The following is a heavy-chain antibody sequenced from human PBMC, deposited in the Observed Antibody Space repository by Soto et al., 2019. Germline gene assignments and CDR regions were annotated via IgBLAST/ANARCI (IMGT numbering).Heavy chain of an antibody. J-gene: IGHJ6*02. D-gene: IGHD4-17*01. CDR2: IKSKTDGGTT. V-gene: IGHV3-15*07. Sequence: GGSLRLSCAASGFTFSNAWMNWVRQAPGKGLEWVGRIKSKTDGGTTDYAAPVKGRFTISRDDSKNTLYLQMNSLKTEDTAVYYCTTVSEPDYGDYFSYYYYGMDVWGQGTTVTVSS. CDR1: GFTFSNAW. CDR3: TTVSEPDYGDYFSYYYYGMDV.